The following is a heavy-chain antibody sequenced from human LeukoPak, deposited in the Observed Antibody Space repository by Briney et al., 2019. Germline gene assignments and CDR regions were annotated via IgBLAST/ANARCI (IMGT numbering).Heavy chain of an antibody. V-gene: IGHV4-4*07. CDR1: GGSISSYY. CDR3: AVAGGSSGYYDAFDI. J-gene: IGHJ3*02. D-gene: IGHD3-22*01. Sequence: PSETLSLTCTVSGGSISSYYWSWIRQPAGKGLEWIGRIYTSGSTNYNPSLKSRVTMSVDTSKNQFSLKLSSVTAADTAVDYCAVAGGSSGYYDAFDIWGQGTMVTVSS. CDR2: IYTSGST.